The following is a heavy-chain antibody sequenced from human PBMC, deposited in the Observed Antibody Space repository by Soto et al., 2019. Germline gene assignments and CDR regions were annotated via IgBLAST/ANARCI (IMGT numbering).Heavy chain of an antibody. CDR3: ARGVYGSGNYYTGPSAFDI. J-gene: IGHJ3*02. V-gene: IGHV1-69*06. CDR1: GGTLSDHG. CDR2: TIPVFNTA. D-gene: IGHD3-10*01. Sequence: QVQLEQSGAEVKKPGSSVKVSCKASGGTLSDHGVAWLRQAPGQGLEWMGGTIPVFNTAKYAQKFQGRVTVTADKFTNIAYMELSSMSAEETAVYFYARGVYGSGNYYTGPSAFDIWGPGTRFIVSS.